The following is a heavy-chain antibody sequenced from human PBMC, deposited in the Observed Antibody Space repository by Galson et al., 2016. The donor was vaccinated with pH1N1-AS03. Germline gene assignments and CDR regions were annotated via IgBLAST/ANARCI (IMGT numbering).Heavy chain of an antibody. V-gene: IGHV4-34*12. CDR3: ARDFGSGHYMNYYNYGMDI. CDR1: RGSFGGAY. J-gene: IGHJ6*02. Sequence: ETLSLTCTVSRGSFGGAYWTWIRQPPGKGLEWIGEIIIGRGLPPTYTPSLKRRVTISIDTSRGELSLKLRSVTAADTAVYFCARDFGSGHYMNYYNYGMDIWGQGTTVTVSS. CDR2: IIIGRGLPP. D-gene: IGHD3-10*01.